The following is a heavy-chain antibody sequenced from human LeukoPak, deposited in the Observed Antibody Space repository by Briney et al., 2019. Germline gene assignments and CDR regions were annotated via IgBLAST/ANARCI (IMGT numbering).Heavy chain of an antibody. D-gene: IGHD3-22*01. CDR3: ASYHYYDSSGNPPSAY. CDR1: GYTFTGYY. J-gene: IGHJ4*02. Sequence: GASVKVSCKASGYTFTGYYMHWVRQAPGQGLEWVGWINPNSGGTNYAQKFQGRVTMTRDTSISTAYMELSRLRSDDTAVYYCASYHYYDSSGNPPSAYCGQGTLVTVSS. V-gene: IGHV1-2*02. CDR2: INPNSGGT.